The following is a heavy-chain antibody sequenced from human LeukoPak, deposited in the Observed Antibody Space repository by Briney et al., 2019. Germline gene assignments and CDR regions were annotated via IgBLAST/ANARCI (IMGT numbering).Heavy chain of an antibody. D-gene: IGHD6-13*01. Sequence: SETLSLTCTVYGGSLSGYYWSWIRQSPEKGLEWIGEINHSGSTNYNPSLKSRVTISVDTSKSQFSLKLSSVTAADTAVYYCARGGFSSTWYPRAEYFHHWGQGSLVTVSS. V-gene: IGHV4-34*01. J-gene: IGHJ1*01. CDR3: ARGGFSSTWYPRAEYFHH. CDR2: INHSGST. CDR1: GGSLSGYY.